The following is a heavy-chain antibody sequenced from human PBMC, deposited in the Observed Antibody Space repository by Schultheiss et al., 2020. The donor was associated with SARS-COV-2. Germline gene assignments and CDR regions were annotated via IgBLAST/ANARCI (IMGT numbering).Heavy chain of an antibody. CDR2: IYHSGST. D-gene: IGHD2-15*01. Sequence: SETLSLTCAVYGGSFSGYYWSWIRQPPGKGLEWIGEIYHSGSTNYNPSLKSRVSMSVDTSKNQFSLKLSSVTAADTAVYYCARVPPYCSGGSCYSFRWAFDIWGQGTMVTVSS. J-gene: IGHJ3*02. CDR1: GGSFSGYY. CDR3: ARVPPYCSGGSCYSFRWAFDI. V-gene: IGHV4-34*01.